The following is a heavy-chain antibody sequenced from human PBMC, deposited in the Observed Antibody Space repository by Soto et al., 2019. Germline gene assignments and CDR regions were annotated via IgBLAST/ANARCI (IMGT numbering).Heavy chain of an antibody. CDR3: AVPVLSPLGGFDI. Sequence: SETLSLTCTVSGGSISSGGYYWSWIRQRPGKGLEWIGYIYYSGSTYYNPSLKSRVTISVDTSKNQFSLKLSSVTAADTAVYYCAVPVLSPLGGFDIWGQGTMVTVSS. D-gene: IGHD2-15*01. CDR2: IYYSGST. CDR1: GGSISSGGYY. J-gene: IGHJ3*02. V-gene: IGHV4-31*03.